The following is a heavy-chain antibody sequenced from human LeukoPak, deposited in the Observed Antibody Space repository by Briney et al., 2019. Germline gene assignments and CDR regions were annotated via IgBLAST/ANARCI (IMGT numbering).Heavy chain of an antibody. V-gene: IGHV1-69*06. D-gene: IGHD2-15*01. CDR3: AREGAIVVVVAATRRHKNQYNWFDP. CDR2: IIPIFGTA. Sequence: GASVKVSCKASGGTFSSYAISWVRQAPGQGLEWMGGIIPIFGTANYAQKFQGRVTITADKSTSTAYMELSSLRSEDTAVYYCAREGAIVVVVAATRRHKNQYNWFDPWGQGTLVTVSS. J-gene: IGHJ5*02. CDR1: GGTFSSYA.